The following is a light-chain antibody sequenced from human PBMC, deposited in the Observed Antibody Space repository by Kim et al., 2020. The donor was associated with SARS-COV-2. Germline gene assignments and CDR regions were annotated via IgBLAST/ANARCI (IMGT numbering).Light chain of an antibody. CDR1: QSVSSSY. Sequence: SPGERATLSCRASQSVSSSYLAWYQQKPGQAPRLLIFGASSRATGIPDRFSGTGSGTDFTLTISRLEPEDFAVYYCQQFGNLPRTFGQGTKVDIK. J-gene: IGKJ1*01. V-gene: IGKV3-20*01. CDR2: GAS. CDR3: QQFGNLPRT.